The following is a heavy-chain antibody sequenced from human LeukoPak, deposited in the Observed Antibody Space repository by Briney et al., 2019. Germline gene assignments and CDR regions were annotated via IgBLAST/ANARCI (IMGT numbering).Heavy chain of an antibody. CDR3: AREILGGFNPGAY. J-gene: IGHJ4*02. CDR2: IHISGSP. CDR1: GGSITQTNY. Sequence: SETLSLTCDVSGGSITQTNYWTWVRQPPGKGLEWIGEIHISGSPNYNPSLQSRVTISIDRSRNHIVLELSSVTAADTAVYYCAREILGGFNPGAYWGQGILVTVSS. V-gene: IGHV4/OR15-8*01. D-gene: IGHD1-14*01.